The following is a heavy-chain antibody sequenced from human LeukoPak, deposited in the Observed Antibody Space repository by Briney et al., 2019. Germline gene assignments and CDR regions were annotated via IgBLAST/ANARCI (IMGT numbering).Heavy chain of an antibody. CDR3: ARSDYGDYGIVADI. J-gene: IGHJ3*02. Sequence: ASVKVSCKVSGYTLTELSMHWVRQAPGQGLEWMGRINPNSGGTNYAQKFQGRVTMTRDTSISTAYMELSRLRSDDTAVYYCARSDYGDYGIVADIWGQGTMVTVSS. CDR1: GYTLTELS. V-gene: IGHV1-2*06. CDR2: INPNSGGT. D-gene: IGHD4-17*01.